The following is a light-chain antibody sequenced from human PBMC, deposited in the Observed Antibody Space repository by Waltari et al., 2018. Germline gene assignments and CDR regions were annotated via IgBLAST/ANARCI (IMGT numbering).Light chain of an antibody. CDR1: SSDVGQYNY. CDR3: SSFTSASTVGVI. CDR2: DVS. V-gene: IGLV2-14*03. J-gene: IGLJ2*01. Sequence: QSALTQPASVSGSPGQSITISCPGTSSDVGQYNYVSWYQQRPGKAPKRMIYDVSYRPSGISSRFSGSKSGSTASLTIYGLQAEDEADYYCSSFTSASTVGVIFGGGTKLTVL.